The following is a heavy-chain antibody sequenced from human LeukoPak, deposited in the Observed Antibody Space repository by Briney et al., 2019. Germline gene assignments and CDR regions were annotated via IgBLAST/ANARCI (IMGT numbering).Heavy chain of an antibody. D-gene: IGHD3-10*01. V-gene: IGHV3-11*01. CDR3: ARSRDGSGDYYYYGMDV. Sequence: VGSLRLSCAASGFTFSDYYMSWIRQAPGKGLEWVSYISSSGSTIYYADSVKGRFTISRDNAKNSLYLQMNSLRAEDTAVYYCARSRDGSGDYYYYGMDVWGQGTTVTVSS. CDR2: ISSSGSTI. CDR1: GFTFSDYY. J-gene: IGHJ6*02.